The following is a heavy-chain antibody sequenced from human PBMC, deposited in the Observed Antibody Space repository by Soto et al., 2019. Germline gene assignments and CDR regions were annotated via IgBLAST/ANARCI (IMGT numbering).Heavy chain of an antibody. CDR1: WVSLRTRGGG. J-gene: IGHJ4*02. D-gene: IGHD1-1*01. CDR3: AHSRVTVNNWLYSDY. Sequence: SGAKLGNPPPAPTLNCTLSWVSLRTRGGGVGWIRQPPGKALEWLGIIYWNDDKRYSPSLKTRFTITRDTSKNQVVLTMTNVDPVDTATYYCAHSRVTVNNWLYSDYWGQGTLVTVSS. V-gene: IGHV2-5*01. CDR2: IYWNDDK.